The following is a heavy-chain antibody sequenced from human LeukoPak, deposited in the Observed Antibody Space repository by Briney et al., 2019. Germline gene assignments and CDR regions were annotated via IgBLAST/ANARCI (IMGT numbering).Heavy chain of an antibody. CDR3: ARVGLPYNWFDP. CDR1: GGSISSSSYY. Sequence: YPSETLSLTCTVSGGSISSSSYYWGWIRQPPRKGLEWIGSIYYSGSTYYNPSLKSRVTISVDTSKNQFSLKLSSVTAADTAVYYCARVGLPYNWFDPWGQGTLVTVSS. V-gene: IGHV4-39*07. CDR2: IYYSGST. J-gene: IGHJ5*02. D-gene: IGHD2-21*02.